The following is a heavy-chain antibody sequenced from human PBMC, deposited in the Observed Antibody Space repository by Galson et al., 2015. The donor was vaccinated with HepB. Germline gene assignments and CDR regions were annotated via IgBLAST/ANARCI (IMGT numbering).Heavy chain of an antibody. CDR1: GFTFNSYW. J-gene: IGHJ4*02. CDR2: INQDGSQT. CDR3: ASGKTGGY. D-gene: IGHD1/OR15-1a*01. Sequence: SLRLSCAASGFTFNSYWMSWVRQAPGKGLEWVANINQDGSQTFYVDSVKGRFTISRDNAKNSQYLQMNSLRAEDTAVYYCASGKTGGYWGQGTLVTVSS. V-gene: IGHV3-7*03.